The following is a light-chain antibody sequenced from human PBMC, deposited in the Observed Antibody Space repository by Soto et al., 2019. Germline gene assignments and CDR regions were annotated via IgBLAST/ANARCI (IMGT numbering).Light chain of an antibody. CDR3: QQYGSSPT. Sequence: EIVLTQSPGTLYLSPGERATLSCRSSQSVSSNYLAWYQQKPDQAPRLVIYDVSGRATGIPDRFSGSGSGTDFTLTIIRLEPEDFAMYYCQQYGSSPTFGQGTKVEIK. CDR2: DVS. CDR1: QSVSSNY. V-gene: IGKV3-20*01. J-gene: IGKJ1*01.